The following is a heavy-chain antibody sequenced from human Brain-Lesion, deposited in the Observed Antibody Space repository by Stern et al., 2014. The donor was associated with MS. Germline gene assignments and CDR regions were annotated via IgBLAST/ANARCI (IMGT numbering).Heavy chain of an antibody. CDR1: GYIFTGYY. V-gene: IGHV1-2*02. CDR3: ARDQRGITIFGVVTDYYYLGMDV. D-gene: IGHD3-3*01. J-gene: IGHJ6*02. CDR2: INPNTGGT. Sequence: VQLVESGAEVKKPGASGKVSCKTSGYIFTGYYIHWVRQAPGQGLEWMAWINPNTGGTKDAQKFQGRVTMSRDTSISRAYVELSSLTSDDTAVYYCARDQRGITIFGVVTDYYYLGMDVWGQGTTVTVSS.